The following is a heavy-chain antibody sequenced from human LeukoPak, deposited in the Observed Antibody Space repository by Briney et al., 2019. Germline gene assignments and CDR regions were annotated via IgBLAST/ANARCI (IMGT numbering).Heavy chain of an antibody. CDR1: GGFISRSYYY. Sequence: SETLSLTCTVSGGFISRSYYYWGWIRQPPGEGLQWIGSIYYSGVTYYNPSLKSRVTISVDASKNQFSLKLSSVTAADTAVYYCARGYRGYSYAYAWFDYWGQGTLVTVSS. CDR2: IYYSGVT. J-gene: IGHJ4*02. CDR3: ARGYRGYSYAYAWFDY. D-gene: IGHD5-18*01. V-gene: IGHV4-39*01.